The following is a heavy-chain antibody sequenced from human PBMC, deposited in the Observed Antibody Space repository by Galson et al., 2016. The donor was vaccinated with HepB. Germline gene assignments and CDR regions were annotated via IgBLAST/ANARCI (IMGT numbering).Heavy chain of an antibody. V-gene: IGHV3-53*01. CDR3: ARDYTFGQRGFDF. Sequence: SLRLSCAASGFSVTTHYMSWIRQAPGKGLEWVSVISVGDNTNYADSVKGRFTVSRDTSKNTVFLQMNNLRVEDTAVYYCARDYTFGQRGFDFWGQGVLVTVSS. D-gene: IGHD3-10*01. CDR2: ISVGDNT. CDR1: GFSVTTHY. J-gene: IGHJ4*02.